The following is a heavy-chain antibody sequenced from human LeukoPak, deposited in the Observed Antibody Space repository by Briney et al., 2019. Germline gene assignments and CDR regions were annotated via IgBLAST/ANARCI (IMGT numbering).Heavy chain of an antibody. CDR3: ARVNGGCSSTSCYNPDDAFDI. Sequence: ASVKVSCKASGYTFTSYGISWVRQAPGQGLEWMGWISAYNGNTNYAQKLQGRVTMTTDTSTSTAYMELRSLRSDDTAVYYCARVNGGCSSTSCYNPDDAFDIWGQGTVVTVSS. J-gene: IGHJ3*02. CDR1: GYTFTSYG. CDR2: ISAYNGNT. V-gene: IGHV1-18*01. D-gene: IGHD2-2*02.